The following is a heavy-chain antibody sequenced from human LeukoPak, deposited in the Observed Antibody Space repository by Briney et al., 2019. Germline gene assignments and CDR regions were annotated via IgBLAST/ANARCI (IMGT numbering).Heavy chain of an antibody. V-gene: IGHV3-30-3*01. J-gene: IGHJ4*02. CDR3: ARDPSTLIVGALFDY. Sequence: PGRSLRLSCAASGFTFSSYAMHWVRQAPGKGLEWVAVISYDGGNKYYADSVKGRFTISRDNSKNTLYLQMNSLRAEDTAVYYCARDPSTLIVGALFDYWGQGTLVTVSS. CDR2: ISYDGGNK. D-gene: IGHD1-26*01. CDR1: GFTFSSYA.